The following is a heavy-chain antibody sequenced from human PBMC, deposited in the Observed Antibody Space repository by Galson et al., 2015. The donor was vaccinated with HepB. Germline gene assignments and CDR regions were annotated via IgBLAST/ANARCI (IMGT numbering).Heavy chain of an antibody. D-gene: IGHD6-19*01. J-gene: IGHJ4*02. CDR1: GFTFSNYA. CDR2: ITGSGNNT. CDR3: ARGFSAWPFDY. V-gene: IGHV3-23*01. Sequence: SLRLSCAASGFTFSNYAMSWVRQAPGRGLEWVSGITGSGNNTYYADAVKGRFTVSRDNSKNTLYLQMKSLRAEDTAVYHCARGFSAWPFDYWGQGTLVTGSS.